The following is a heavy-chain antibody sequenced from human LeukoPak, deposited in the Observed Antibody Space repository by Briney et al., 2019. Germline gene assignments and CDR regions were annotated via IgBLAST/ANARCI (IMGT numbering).Heavy chain of an antibody. Sequence: GGSLRLSCAASGFTFSSYAMSWVRQAPGKGLEWVSAISGSGGSTYYADSVKGRFTISRDNSKNTLYLQMNSLRTEDTALYYCAGSPRGALTFDYWGQGTLVTVSS. CDR2: ISGSGGST. J-gene: IGHJ4*02. D-gene: IGHD3-10*01. V-gene: IGHV3-23*01. CDR3: AGSPRGALTFDY. CDR1: GFTFSSYA.